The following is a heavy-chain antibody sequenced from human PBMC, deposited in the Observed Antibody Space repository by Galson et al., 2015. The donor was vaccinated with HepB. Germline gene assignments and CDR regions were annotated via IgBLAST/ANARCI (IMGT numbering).Heavy chain of an antibody. CDR2: ISVGNGDI. CDR1: GGIFSNYD. D-gene: IGHD3-10*01. CDR3: ARDVWIRRGGGRSSPGDDAFDI. J-gene: IGHJ3*02. V-gene: IGHV1-3*01. Sequence: SVKVSCKASGGIFSNYDISWVRQAPGQGLEWMGWISVGNGDIKYSQTFQGRFTISKDKPASTVYMELSSLRSEDTAVYYCARDVWIRRGGGRSSPGDDAFDIWGQGTMVTASS.